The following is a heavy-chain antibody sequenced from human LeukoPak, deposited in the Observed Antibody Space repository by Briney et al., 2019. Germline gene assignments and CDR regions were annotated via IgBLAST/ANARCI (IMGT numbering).Heavy chain of an antibody. J-gene: IGHJ4*02. V-gene: IGHV4-4*07. CDR2: IYTSGST. Sequence: RIYTSGSTNYNPSLKRRVTIAEDKSKNEFSQKRSSVTAADTAVYYCARESRIQLWLSLDYWGQGTLVTVSS. D-gene: IGHD5-18*01. CDR3: ARESRIQLWLSLDY.